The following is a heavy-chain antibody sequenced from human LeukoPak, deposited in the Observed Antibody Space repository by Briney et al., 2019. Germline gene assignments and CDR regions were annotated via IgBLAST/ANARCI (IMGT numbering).Heavy chain of an antibody. CDR3: AKVSSWSNFDY. D-gene: IGHD6-13*01. CDR2: ICWNSGSI. Sequence: GGSLRLSCAVSGFPLSSYAMHWVRQAQGKGLEWVSGICWNSGSIGYADSVKGRFTISRDNAKNSLYLQMNSLRAEDTALYYCAKVSSWSNFDYWGQGTLVTVSS. CDR1: GFPLSSYA. J-gene: IGHJ4*02. V-gene: IGHV3-9*01.